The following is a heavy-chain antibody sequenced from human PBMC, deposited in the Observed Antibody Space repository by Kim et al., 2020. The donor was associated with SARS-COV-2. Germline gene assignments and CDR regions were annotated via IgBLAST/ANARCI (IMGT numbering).Heavy chain of an antibody. CDR2: ISSSSSNI. J-gene: IGHJ4*02. D-gene: IGHD6-6*01. V-gene: IGHV3-21*01. Sequence: GGSLRLSCAASGFTFSSYRMNWVRQAPGKGLECVSSISSSSSNIYYADSVKGRFTISRDNAKNSLYLQMNSLRAEDTAVYYCARALGRLNHNYWGQGTLVTVSS. CDR1: GFTFSSYR. CDR3: ARALGRLNHNY.